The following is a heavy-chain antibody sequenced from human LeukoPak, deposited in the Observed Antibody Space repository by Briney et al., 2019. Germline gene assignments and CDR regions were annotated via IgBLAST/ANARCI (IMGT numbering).Heavy chain of an antibody. CDR3: AKGGDNDYGDYGVDF. CDR2: ISGSGGST. D-gene: IGHD4-17*01. V-gene: IGHV3-23*01. J-gene: IGHJ4*02. CDR1: GFTFSSYG. Sequence: GGSLRLSCAASGFTFSSYGMSWVRQAPGKGLEWVSVISGSGGSTYYADSVKGRFTISRDNSKNTLYLQMNSLRAEDTAVYFCAKGGDNDYGDYGVDFWGQGTLVTVSS.